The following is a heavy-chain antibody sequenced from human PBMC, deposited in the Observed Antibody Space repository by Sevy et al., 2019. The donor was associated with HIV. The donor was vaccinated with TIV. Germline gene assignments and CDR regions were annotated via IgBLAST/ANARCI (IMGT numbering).Heavy chain of an antibody. CDR2: ISYSGTNK. CDR3: ARVAVEYCTDDCYHRFDY. J-gene: IGHJ4*02. Sequence: GESLKISCAASGFTFTLYAIHWVRQAPGKGPEWVALISYSGTNKYYADSVKGRFTISRDDSKNTAYLQMNNLRTDDTAVYYCARVAVEYCTDDCYHRFDYWGQGTQVTVSS. CDR1: GFTFTLYA. V-gene: IGHV3-30-3*01. D-gene: IGHD2-21*02.